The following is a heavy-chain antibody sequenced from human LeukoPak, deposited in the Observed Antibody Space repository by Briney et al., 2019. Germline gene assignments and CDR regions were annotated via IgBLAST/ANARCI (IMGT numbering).Heavy chain of an antibody. CDR2: ISGSGGST. Sequence: PGRSQRLSCAASGFTLSSYAMSWVRQAPGKGLEWVSAISGSGGSTYYADSVKGRFTISRDNSKNTLYLQMNSLRAEDTAVYYCAKDEAMVVAATWGQGTLVTVSS. V-gene: IGHV3-23*01. D-gene: IGHD2-15*01. J-gene: IGHJ4*02. CDR3: AKDEAMVVAAT. CDR1: GFTLSSYA.